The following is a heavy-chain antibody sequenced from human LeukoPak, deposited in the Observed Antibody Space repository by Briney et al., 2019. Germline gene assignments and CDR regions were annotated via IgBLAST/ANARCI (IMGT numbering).Heavy chain of an antibody. J-gene: IGHJ5*02. CDR1: GYTFTGYY. Sequence: ASVKVSCKASGYTFTGYYMHWVRQAPGQGLEGMGWINPNSGGKNYAQKFQGRVTMTRDTSIRTAYMELSRLRSDDTAVYYCARVVRSYNWFDPWGQGTLVTVSS. CDR2: INPNSGGK. CDR3: ARVVRSYNWFDP. V-gene: IGHV1-2*02. D-gene: IGHD6-6*01.